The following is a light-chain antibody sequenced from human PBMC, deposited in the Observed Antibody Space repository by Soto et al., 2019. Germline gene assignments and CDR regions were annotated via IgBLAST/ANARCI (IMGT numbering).Light chain of an antibody. V-gene: IGKV3D-15*01. CDR2: DAS. CDR3: HSYDKWPPGT. J-gene: IGKJ1*01. CDR1: QSVSTN. Sequence: EIVMTQFPATLSESPGERVTLSCRASQSVSTNVAWYQQKPGEAPRLLIFDASARAVDIPGRFSSSVSGTEFTLTISSLQPEDFAVYFCHSYDKWPPGTFGQGTKVEIK.